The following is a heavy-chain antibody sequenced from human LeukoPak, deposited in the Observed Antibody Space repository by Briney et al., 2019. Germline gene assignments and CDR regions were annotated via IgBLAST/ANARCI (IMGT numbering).Heavy chain of an antibody. V-gene: IGHV3-20*04. CDR3: ARGSNYYYYYMDV. J-gene: IGHJ6*03. D-gene: IGHD4-11*01. Sequence: AGGSLRLSCAASGFTFDDYGMSWVRQAPGKGLEWVSGINWNCGSTGYADSVKGRFTISRDNAKNSLYLQMNSLRAEDTALYYCARGSNYYYYYMDVWGKGTTVTVSS. CDR1: GFTFDDYG. CDR2: INWNCGST.